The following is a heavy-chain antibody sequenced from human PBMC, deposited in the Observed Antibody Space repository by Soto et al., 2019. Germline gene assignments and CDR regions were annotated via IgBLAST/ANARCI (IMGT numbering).Heavy chain of an antibody. CDR3: ARDLFYYDSSGYLDY. V-gene: IGHV3-30-3*01. Sequence: GGSLRLSXAASGFTFSSYAMHWVRQAPGKGLEWVAVISYDGSNKYYADSVKGRFTISRDNSKNTLYLQMNSLRAEDTAVYYCARDLFYYDSSGYLDYWGQGTLVTVSS. J-gene: IGHJ4*02. D-gene: IGHD3-22*01. CDR2: ISYDGSNK. CDR1: GFTFSSYA.